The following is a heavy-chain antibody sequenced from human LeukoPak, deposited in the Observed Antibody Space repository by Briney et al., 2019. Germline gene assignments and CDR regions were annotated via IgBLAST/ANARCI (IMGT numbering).Heavy chain of an antibody. J-gene: IGHJ4*02. Sequence: PGGSLRLSCAASGFTFSSYAMHWVRQAPGKGLEWVAVISYDGSNKYYADSVKGRFTISRDNSKNTLYLQMNSLRAEDTAVYYCARVGPLVAAAASDYWGQGTLVTVSS. CDR3: ARVGPLVAAAASDY. V-gene: IGHV3-30-3*01. D-gene: IGHD6-13*01. CDR2: ISYDGSNK. CDR1: GFTFSSYA.